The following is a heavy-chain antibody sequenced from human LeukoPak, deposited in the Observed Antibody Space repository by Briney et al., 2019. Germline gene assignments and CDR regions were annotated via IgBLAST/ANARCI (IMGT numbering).Heavy chain of an antibody. D-gene: IGHD4-11*01. CDR1: GGSISSYY. J-gene: IGHJ5*02. Sequence: SETLSLTCTDSGGSISSYYWSWIRQPAGKGLEWIGRIYTSGSTNYNPSLKSRVTMSVDTSKNQFSLKLSSVTAADTAVYYCARHYSNYVELWFDPWGQGTLVTVSS. V-gene: IGHV4-4*07. CDR2: IYTSGST. CDR3: ARHYSNYVELWFDP.